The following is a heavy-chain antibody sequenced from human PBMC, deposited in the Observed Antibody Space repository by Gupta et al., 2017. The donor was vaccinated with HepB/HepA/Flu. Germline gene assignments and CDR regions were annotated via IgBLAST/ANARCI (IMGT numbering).Heavy chain of an antibody. CDR3: ARALYEPGYSSGWYADY. CDR2: INHSGST. J-gene: IGHJ4*02. Sequence: GLEWIGEINHSGSTNYNPSLKSRVTISVDTSKNQFSLKLSSVTAADTAVYYCARALYEPGYSSGWYADYWGQGTLVTVSS. D-gene: IGHD6-19*01. V-gene: IGHV4-34*01.